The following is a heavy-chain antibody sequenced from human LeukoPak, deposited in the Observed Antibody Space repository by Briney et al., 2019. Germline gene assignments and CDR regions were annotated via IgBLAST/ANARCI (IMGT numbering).Heavy chain of an antibody. D-gene: IGHD5-18*01. J-gene: IGHJ3*02. CDR2: ISWNSGSI. V-gene: IGHV3-9*01. Sequence: PGGSLRLSCAASGFTFDDYAMHWVRQAPGKGLEWVSGISWNSGSIGYADSVKGRLTISRDNAKNSLYLQMNSLRAEDTALYYCAKDYTAMAPADAFDIWGQGTMVTVSS. CDR1: GFTFDDYA. CDR3: AKDYTAMAPADAFDI.